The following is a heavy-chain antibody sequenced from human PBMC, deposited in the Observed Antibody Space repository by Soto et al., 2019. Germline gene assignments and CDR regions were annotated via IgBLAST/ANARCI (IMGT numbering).Heavy chain of an antibody. CDR2: IYYSGST. J-gene: IGHJ6*03. Sequence: PSETLSLTCTVSGGSISSGGYYWSWIRQHPGKGLEWIGYIYYSGSTYYNPSLKSRVTISVDTSKNQFSLKLSSVTAADTAVYYCARGVRFYYEVYYYYYMDVWGKGTTVTVSS. CDR1: GGSISSGGYY. CDR3: ARGVRFYYEVYYYYYMDV. D-gene: IGHD3-22*01. V-gene: IGHV4-31*03.